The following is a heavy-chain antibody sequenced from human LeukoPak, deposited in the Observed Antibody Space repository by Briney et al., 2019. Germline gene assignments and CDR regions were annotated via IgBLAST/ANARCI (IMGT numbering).Heavy chain of an antibody. V-gene: IGHV3-30*18. D-gene: IGHD4-17*01. Sequence: GGSLRLSCAASGFTFSSYGMHWVRQAPGKGLEWVAVISYDGSNKYYADSVKGRFTISRDNSKNTLYLQMNSLRAEDTAVYYCAKDFYGVGYYYYYMDVWGKGTTVTASS. CDR3: AKDFYGVGYYYYYMDV. CDR1: GFTFSSYG. CDR2: ISYDGSNK. J-gene: IGHJ6*03.